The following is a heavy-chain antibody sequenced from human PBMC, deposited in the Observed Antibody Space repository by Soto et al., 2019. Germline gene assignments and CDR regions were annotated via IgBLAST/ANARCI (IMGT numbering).Heavy chain of an antibody. CDR2: ISYDGSNK. CDR1: GFTFSIYG. V-gene: IGHV3-30*18. Sequence: VGSLRLSCAASGFTFSIYGMHWFRQAPGKGLEWVAVISYDGSNKYYADSVKGRFTISRDNSKNTLYLQMNSLRAEDTAVYYCAKVDLPELRAGSENDFEDWGQGTLVTVAS. CDR3: AKVDLPELRAGSENDFED. J-gene: IGHJ4*02. D-gene: IGHD1-26*01.